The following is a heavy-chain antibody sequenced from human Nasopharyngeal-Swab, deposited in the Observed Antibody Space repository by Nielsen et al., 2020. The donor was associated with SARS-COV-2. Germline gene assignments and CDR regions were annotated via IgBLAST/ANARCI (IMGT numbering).Heavy chain of an antibody. CDR2: IYYSGST. CDR1: GGSISSSSYY. J-gene: IGHJ4*02. Sequence: SETLSLTCTVSGGSISSSSYYWGWIRQPPGKGLEWIGSIYYSGSTYYNPSLKSRVTISVDTSKNQFSQKLSSVTAADTAVYYCARRRGPTFDYWGQGTLVTVSS. D-gene: IGHD3-10*01. V-gene: IGHV4-39*01. CDR3: ARRRGPTFDY.